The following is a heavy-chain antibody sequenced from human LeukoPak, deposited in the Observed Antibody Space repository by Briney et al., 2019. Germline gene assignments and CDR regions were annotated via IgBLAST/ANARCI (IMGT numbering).Heavy chain of an antibody. CDR2: ISAYNGNT. D-gene: IGHD6-6*01. J-gene: IGHJ4*02. V-gene: IGHV1-18*01. CDR1: GYTFTSYG. Sequence: ASVKVSCKASGYTFTSYGISWVRQAPGQGLEWMGWISAYNGNTNYAQKLQGRVTMITDTSTGTAYMELRSLRSDDTAVYYCARVTPRRPSIAAPSGYFDYWGQGTLVTVSS. CDR3: ARVTPRRPSIAAPSGYFDY.